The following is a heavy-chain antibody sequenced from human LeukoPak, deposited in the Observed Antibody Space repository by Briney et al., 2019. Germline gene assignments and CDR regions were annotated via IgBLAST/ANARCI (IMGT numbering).Heavy chain of an antibody. CDR3: ARVARGGSTSYYFDY. J-gene: IGHJ4*02. CDR1: GFAFSSYS. D-gene: IGHD2-2*01. CDR2: ISSSSSYI. V-gene: IGHV3-21*01. Sequence: GGSLRLSCAASGFAFSSYSMNWVRQAPGKGLEWVSSISSSSSYIYYADSVKGRFTISRDNAKNSLYLQMNSLRAEDTAVYYCARVARGGSTSYYFDYWGQGTLVTVSS.